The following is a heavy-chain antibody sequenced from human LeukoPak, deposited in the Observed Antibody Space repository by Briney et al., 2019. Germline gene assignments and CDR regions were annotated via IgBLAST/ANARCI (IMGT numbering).Heavy chain of an antibody. CDR1: GGSISSSDYY. D-gene: IGHD2-15*01. J-gene: IGHJ5*02. V-gene: IGHV4-39*01. CDR3: ARALGYCSGGSCTRGYNWFDP. CDR2: IYYGGST. Sequence: PSETLSLTCTVSGGSISSSDYYWGWIRQPPGKGLEWIGSIYYGGSTYYNPSLKSRVTISGDTSMNQFSLKLSFVTTADTAVYYCARALGYCSGGSCTRGYNWFDPWGQGTLVTVPS.